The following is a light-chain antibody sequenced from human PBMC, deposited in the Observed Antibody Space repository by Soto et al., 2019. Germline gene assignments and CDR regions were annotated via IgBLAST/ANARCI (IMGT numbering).Light chain of an antibody. Sequence: EIVMTQSPATLSVSPGERATHSCRASQYVSSSVAWYQQKPGQAPRLLIYGASTRATGIPARFSGSGSGTEFILTISSLRSEDFDVYHCQQYKDWHTTLGQGTKVDLK. J-gene: IGKJ1*01. CDR2: GAS. CDR3: QQYKDWHTT. V-gene: IGKV3-15*01. CDR1: QYVSSS.